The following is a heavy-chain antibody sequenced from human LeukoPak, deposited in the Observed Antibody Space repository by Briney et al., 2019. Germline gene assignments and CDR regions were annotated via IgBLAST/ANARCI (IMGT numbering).Heavy chain of an antibody. CDR1: GFPFSSFG. J-gene: IGHJ5*02. Sequence: GGSLRLSCAASGFPFSSFGLNWVRQAPGKGLEWVAVIWYDGSNKYYADSVKGRFTISRDNSKNTLYLQMNSLRAEDTAVYYCARDLIDADYYDSSGPEFDPWGQGTLVTVSS. CDR3: ARDLIDADYYDSSGPEFDP. D-gene: IGHD3-22*01. CDR2: IWYDGSNK. V-gene: IGHV3-33*08.